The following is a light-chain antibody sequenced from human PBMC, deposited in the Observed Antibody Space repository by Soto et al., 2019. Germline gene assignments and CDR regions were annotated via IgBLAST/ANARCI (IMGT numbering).Light chain of an antibody. CDR3: LQHHSYPQT. V-gene: IGKV1-5*01. J-gene: IGKJ1*01. CDR1: QSISGW. CDR2: DAS. Sequence: IQMTQSPSTLSASVGDRVTITCRASQSISGWFAWYQQKPGKAPKLLIYDASSLESGVPSRFSGSGSGTEFTLTISSLQPEDVATYYCLQHHSYPQTFGQGTKVDIK.